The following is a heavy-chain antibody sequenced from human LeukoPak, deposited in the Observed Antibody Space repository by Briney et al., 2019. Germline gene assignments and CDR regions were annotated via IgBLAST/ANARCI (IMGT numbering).Heavy chain of an antibody. J-gene: IGHJ4*02. CDR3: ARGCSPGTCSPFDY. D-gene: IGHD2-15*01. CDR1: GFTFSAYS. V-gene: IGHV3-48*02. Sequence: PGGSLRLSGAASGFTFSAYSMNWGRQAPGKGLEWVSYISSSISTVYYADSVRGRFTIPRDNAKNSLYLQMNSLRDEDTAVYYCARGCSPGTCSPFDYWGQGTLVTVSS. CDR2: ISSSISTV.